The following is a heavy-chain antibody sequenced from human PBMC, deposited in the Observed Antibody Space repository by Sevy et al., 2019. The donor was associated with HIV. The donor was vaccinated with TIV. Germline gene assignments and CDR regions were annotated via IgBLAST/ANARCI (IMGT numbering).Heavy chain of an antibody. J-gene: IGHJ6*03. V-gene: IGHV3-53*01. D-gene: IGHD4-17*01. Sequence: GGSLRLSCAASGFTVSSNHMTWVRQAPGKGLEWVSVIYSSGNTYYEDSVKGRFTISRDNSKNALYLQMHSLRAEDTAVYYCAREGIDGYGGNSYYMHVWGKGTTVTVSS. CDR1: GFTVSSNH. CDR3: AREGIDGYGGNSYYMHV. CDR2: IYSSGNT.